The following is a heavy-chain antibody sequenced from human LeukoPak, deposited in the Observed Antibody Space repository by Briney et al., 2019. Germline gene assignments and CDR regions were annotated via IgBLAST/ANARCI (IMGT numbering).Heavy chain of an antibody. D-gene: IGHD6-19*01. CDR2: INPNSGGT. V-gene: IGHV1-2*02. CDR1: GYTFTGYY. CDR3: ARDSSGWYRPGY. J-gene: IGHJ4*02. Sequence: ASVKVSCKASGYTFTGYYMHWVRQAPGQGLEWMGWINPNSGGTNYALKFQGRVTMTRDTSISTAYMELSRLRSDDTAVYYCARDSSGWYRPGYWGQGTLVTVSS.